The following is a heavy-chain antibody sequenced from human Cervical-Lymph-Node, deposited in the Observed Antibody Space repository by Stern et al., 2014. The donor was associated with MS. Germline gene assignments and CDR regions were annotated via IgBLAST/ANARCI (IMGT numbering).Heavy chain of an antibody. Sequence: VQLGQSWGGLVQPGGSLKLSCATSGFTFSASAMHWVRQASGKGLEWVGRVRGKANGHATTYAASVKGRFTISRDDSKNTAYLQMNSLRTEDTAVYYCTTDGSGWSYWGQGTLVTVSS. CDR1: GFTFSASA. J-gene: IGHJ4*02. CDR3: TTDGSGWSY. V-gene: IGHV3-73*01. CDR2: VRGKANGHAT. D-gene: IGHD6-19*01.